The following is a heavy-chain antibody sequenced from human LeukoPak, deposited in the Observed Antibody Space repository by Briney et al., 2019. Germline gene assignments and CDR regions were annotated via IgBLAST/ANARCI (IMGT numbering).Heavy chain of an antibody. Sequence: GGSLRLSCAASGFTVSSNYMSWVRQAPGKGLVWVSRINSDGSSTGYADSVKGRFTISRDNAKNTLYLQMNSLRAEDTAVYYCARVVLWFGATGYDYWGQGTLVTASS. J-gene: IGHJ4*02. CDR1: GFTVSSNY. CDR2: INSDGSST. CDR3: ARVVLWFGATGYDY. V-gene: IGHV3-74*01. D-gene: IGHD3-10*01.